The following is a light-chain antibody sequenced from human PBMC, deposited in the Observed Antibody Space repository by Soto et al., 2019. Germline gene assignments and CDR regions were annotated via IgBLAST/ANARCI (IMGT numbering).Light chain of an antibody. CDR3: QQYESTPPT. J-gene: IGKJ2*01. CDR2: WAS. V-gene: IGKV4-1*01. Sequence: DIVMTQSPDSLAVSLGERVTINCKSSQSVLYSSNNKNYLAWYQQRPGQPPKLLIYWASTRESGVPDRFRGSGSGTDFTLTITSLQAEDVAVYYCQQYESTPPTFGQGTKLEIK. CDR1: QSVLYSSNNKNY.